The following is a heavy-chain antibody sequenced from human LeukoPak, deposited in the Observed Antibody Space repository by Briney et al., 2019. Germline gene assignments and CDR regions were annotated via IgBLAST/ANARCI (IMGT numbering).Heavy chain of an antibody. Sequence: ASVKVSCKASGGTFSSYAISWVRQAPGQGLEWMGGIIPIFGTANYAQKFQGRVTITADESTSTAYMELRSLRSDDTAVYYCARDRPYSSSWFGYWGQGTLVTVSS. CDR3: ARDRPYSSSWFGY. CDR1: GGTFSSYA. D-gene: IGHD6-13*01. CDR2: IIPIFGTA. V-gene: IGHV1-69*13. J-gene: IGHJ4*02.